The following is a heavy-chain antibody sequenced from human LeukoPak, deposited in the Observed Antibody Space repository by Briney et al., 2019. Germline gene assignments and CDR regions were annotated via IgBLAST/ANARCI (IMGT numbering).Heavy chain of an antibody. CDR3: TTATVVTPATY. Sequence: GGSLRLSCTASGFTFGDYAMSWFRQAPGKGLEWVGFIRSKAYGGTTEYAASVKGRFTISRDDSKSIAYLQMNSLKTEDTAVYYCTTATVVTPATYWGQGTLVTVSS. J-gene: IGHJ4*02. CDR1: GFTFGDYA. V-gene: IGHV3-49*03. D-gene: IGHD4-23*01. CDR2: IRSKAYGGTT.